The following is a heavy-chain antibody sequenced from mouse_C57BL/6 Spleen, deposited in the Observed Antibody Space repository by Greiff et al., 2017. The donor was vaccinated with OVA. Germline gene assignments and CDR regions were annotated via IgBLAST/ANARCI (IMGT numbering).Heavy chain of an antibody. V-gene: IGHV5-9*01. J-gene: IGHJ2*01. Sequence: EVKLMESGGGLVKPGGSLKLSCAASGFTFSSYTMSWVRQTPEKRLEWVATISGGGGNTYYPDSVKGRFTISRDNAKNTLYLQMSSLRAEDTALYYCARDGDGVYYFDYWGQGTTLTVSS. CDR3: ARDGDGVYYFDY. D-gene: IGHD2-3*01. CDR2: ISGGGGNT. CDR1: GFTFSSYT.